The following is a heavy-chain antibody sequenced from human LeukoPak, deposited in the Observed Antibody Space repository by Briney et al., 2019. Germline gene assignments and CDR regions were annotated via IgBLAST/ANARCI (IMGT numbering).Heavy chain of an antibody. J-gene: IGHJ5*02. CDR3: ARDNDYYYGSGSYSPQFDP. CDR2: ISAYNGNT. Sequence: ASVTVSCKASGYTFTSYGISWVRQAPGQGLEWMGWISAYNGNTNYAQNLQGRVTLTADTSTSTAYMELRSLRSDDTAVYYCARDNDYYYGSGSYSPQFDPWGQGTLVTVSS. CDR1: GYTFTSYG. D-gene: IGHD3-10*01. V-gene: IGHV1-18*01.